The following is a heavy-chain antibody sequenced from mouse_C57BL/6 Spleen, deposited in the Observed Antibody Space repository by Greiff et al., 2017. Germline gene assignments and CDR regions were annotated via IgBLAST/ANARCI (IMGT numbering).Heavy chain of an antibody. J-gene: IGHJ1*03. V-gene: IGHV1-72*01. D-gene: IGHD2-3*01. CDR1: GYTFTSYW. CDR2: IDPNSGGT. Sequence: VKLQQPGAELVKPGASVKLSCKASGYTFTSYWMHWVKQRPGRGLEWIGRIDPNSGGTKYNEKFKSKATLTVDKPSSTAHMQLSSLTSEDSAVYYCARSLYDGYYGWYFDVWGTGTTVTVSS. CDR3: ARSLYDGYYGWYFDV.